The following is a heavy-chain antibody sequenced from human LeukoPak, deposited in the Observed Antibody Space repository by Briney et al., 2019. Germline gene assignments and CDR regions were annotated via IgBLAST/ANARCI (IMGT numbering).Heavy chain of an antibody. D-gene: IGHD3-10*02. CDR2: ISEDGSNK. CDR3: VSWSGKYYVTSEIPANS. J-gene: IGHJ4*02. V-gene: IGHV3-7*01. Sequence: GGSLRLSCAASGLTFRNYWMSWIRQAPGKGLEWAAHISEDGSNKYYVDPVKGRFTISRDNAKNSLYLQMNSLRVEDTAVYYCVSWSGKYYVTSEIPANSWGQGTLVTVSS. CDR1: GLTFRNYW.